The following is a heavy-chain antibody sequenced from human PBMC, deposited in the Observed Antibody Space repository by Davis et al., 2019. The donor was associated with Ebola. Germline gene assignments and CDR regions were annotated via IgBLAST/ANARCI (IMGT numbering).Heavy chain of an antibody. Sequence: PGGSLRLSCAASGFTFSSYAMHWVRQAPGKGLEWVAVISYDGSNKYYADSVKGRFTISRDNSKNTLYLQMNSLRAEDTAVYYCARDITPQYYDILTGYSKYVYWGQGTLVTVSS. J-gene: IGHJ4*02. CDR1: GFTFSSYA. D-gene: IGHD3-9*01. CDR3: ARDITPQYYDILTGYSKYVY. V-gene: IGHV3-30-3*01. CDR2: ISYDGSNK.